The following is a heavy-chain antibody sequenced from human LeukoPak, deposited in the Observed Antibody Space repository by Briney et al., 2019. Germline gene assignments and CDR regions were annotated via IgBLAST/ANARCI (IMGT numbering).Heavy chain of an antibody. CDR3: ARVSWLDSSGPSTGLGY. CDR1: GYTFTSYG. D-gene: IGHD3-22*01. CDR2: ISAYNGNT. Sequence: ASVKVSCKASGYTFTSYGISWVRQAPGQGLEWMGWISAYNGNTNYAQKLQGRVTMTTDTSTSTAYMELRSLRSDDTAVYYCARVSWLDSSGPSTGLGYWGQGTLVTVSS. J-gene: IGHJ4*02. V-gene: IGHV1-18*01.